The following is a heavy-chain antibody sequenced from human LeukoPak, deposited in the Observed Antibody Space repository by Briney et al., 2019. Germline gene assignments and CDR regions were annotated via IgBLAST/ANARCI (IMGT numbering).Heavy chain of an antibody. CDR3: ARGYCSSTSCYEDYSYNYMDV. J-gene: IGHJ6*03. V-gene: IGHV3-53*01. CDR1: GFTVSYNY. CDR2: IYSSGDT. D-gene: IGHD2-2*01. Sequence: GGSLRLSCAASGFTVSYNYMSWVRQAPGKGLEWVSVIYSSGDTYYADSVKGRFTISRDYSKNTLYLQMNSLRAEHTAVYYCARGYCSSTSCYEDYSYNYMDVWGKGTTVTVSS.